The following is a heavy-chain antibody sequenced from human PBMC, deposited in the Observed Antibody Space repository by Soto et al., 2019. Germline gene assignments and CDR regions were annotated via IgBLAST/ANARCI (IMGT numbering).Heavy chain of an antibody. J-gene: IGHJ4*02. V-gene: IGHV3-23*01. CDR3: AKDLRFVGYCSGGSCQYSLY. CDR1: GFTFSSYA. D-gene: IGHD2-15*01. Sequence: GGSLRLSCAASGFTFSSYAMSWVRQAPGKGLEWVSAISGSGGSTYYADSVKGRFTISRDNSKNTLYLQMNSLRAEDTAVYYCAKDLRFVGYCSGGSCQYSLYWGQGTLVTVSS. CDR2: ISGSGGST.